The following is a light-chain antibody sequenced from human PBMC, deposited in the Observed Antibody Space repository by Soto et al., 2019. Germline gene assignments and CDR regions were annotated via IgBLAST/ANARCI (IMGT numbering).Light chain of an antibody. CDR1: SPNIGAGYD. CDR3: QSYDSSLSGVV. V-gene: IGLV1-40*01. CDR2: GNS. J-gene: IGLJ2*01. Sequence: QSVLTQPPSVSGAPGQRVTISCTGSSPNIGAGYDVHWYQQLPGTAPKLLIYGNSNRPSGVPDRFSGSKSGTSAYLAITGLQAEDEADYYCQSYDSSLSGVVFGGGTKLTVL.